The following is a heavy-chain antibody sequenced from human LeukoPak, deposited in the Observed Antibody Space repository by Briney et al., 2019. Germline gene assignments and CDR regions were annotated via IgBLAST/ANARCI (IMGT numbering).Heavy chain of an antibody. CDR3: ARGGYSGYDPWEWRRLYYYMDV. CDR2: IYKGGST. D-gene: IGHD5-12*01. Sequence: GGSLRLSCAASGFTVSSNYMSWVRQAPGKGLEWVSVIYKGGSTYYADSVKGRFTLSRDNSKNTLYLQMNSLRCEDTAVYYCARGGYSGYDPWEWRRLYYYMDVWGKGTTVTASS. CDR1: GFTVSSNY. V-gene: IGHV3-53*01. J-gene: IGHJ6*03.